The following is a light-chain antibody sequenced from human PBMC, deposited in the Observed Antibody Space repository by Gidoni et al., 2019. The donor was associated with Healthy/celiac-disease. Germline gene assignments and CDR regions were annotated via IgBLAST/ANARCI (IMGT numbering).Light chain of an antibody. J-gene: IGLJ1*01. CDR3: QSYDSSLSALWV. CDR1: SSNIGAGYD. CDR2: GNS. V-gene: IGLV1-40*01. Sequence: QSVLTQPPSVSGAPGQRVPISCTGSSSNIGAGYDVHWYQQLPGTAPKLLIYGNSNRPSGVPDRFSGSKSGTSASLAITGLQAEDEADYYCQSYDSSLSALWVFGTGTKVTVL.